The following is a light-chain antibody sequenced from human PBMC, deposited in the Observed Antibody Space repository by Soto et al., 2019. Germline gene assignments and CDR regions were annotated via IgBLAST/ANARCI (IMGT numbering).Light chain of an antibody. V-gene: IGKV3-15*01. J-gene: IGKJ1*01. Sequence: IVKTHSLANLSVSPGERATLSCRSSQSVSRNLSWYQQKPGQAPRLLMYGAATRGTGSPASFSGSGAWTEYTLTISSLLPEDVAVDYCHEDDSWPTCTFGEGTKVDIK. CDR2: GAA. CDR3: HEDDSWPTCT. CDR1: QSVSRN.